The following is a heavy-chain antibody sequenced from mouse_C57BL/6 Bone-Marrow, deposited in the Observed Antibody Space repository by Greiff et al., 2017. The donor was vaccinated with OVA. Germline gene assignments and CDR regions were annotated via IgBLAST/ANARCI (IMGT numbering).Heavy chain of an antibody. D-gene: IGHD2-1*01. J-gene: IGHJ1*03. V-gene: IGHV1-61*01. CDR2: IYPSDSET. Sequence: QVQLKQPGAELVRPGSSVKLSCKASGYTFTSYWMDWVKQRPGQGLEWIGNIYPSDSETHYNQKFKDKATLTVDKSSSTAYMQLSSLTSEDSAVYYCAREKRVYYDWYFDVWGTGTTVTVSS. CDR3: AREKRVYYDWYFDV. CDR1: GYTFTSYW.